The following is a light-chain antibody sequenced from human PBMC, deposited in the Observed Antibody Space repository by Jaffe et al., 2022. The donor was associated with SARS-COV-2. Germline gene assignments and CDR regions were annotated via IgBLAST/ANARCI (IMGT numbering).Light chain of an antibody. CDR1: QSVSSSY. Sequence: EIVLTQSPGTLSLSPGERATLSCRASQSVSSSYLAWYQQKPGQAPRLLIYGAFIRATGIADRFSGSGSGTDFTLTISRLEPEDFAVYYCQQYGSSFTFGPGTKVDIK. J-gene: IGKJ3*01. V-gene: IGKV3-20*01. CDR2: GAF. CDR3: QQYGSSFT.